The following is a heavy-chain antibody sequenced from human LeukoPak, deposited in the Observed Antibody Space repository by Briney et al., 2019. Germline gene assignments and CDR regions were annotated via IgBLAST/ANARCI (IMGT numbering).Heavy chain of an antibody. J-gene: IGHJ4*02. CDR2: IIPILGIA. V-gene: IGHV1-69*04. CDR3: AGARDVEWGLLRFDY. D-gene: IGHD1-26*01. Sequence: GASVKVSCKASGGTFSSYAISWVRQAPGQGLEWMGRIIPILGIANYAQKFQGRVTITADKSTSTAYMELSSLRSEDTAVYYCAGARDVEWGLLRFDYWGQGTLVTVSS. CDR1: GGTFSSYA.